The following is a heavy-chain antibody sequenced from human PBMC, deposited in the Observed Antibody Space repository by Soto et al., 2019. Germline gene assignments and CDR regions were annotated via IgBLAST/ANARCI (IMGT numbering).Heavy chain of an antibody. D-gene: IGHD3-9*01. Sequence: SETLSLTCTVSGGSISSGGYYWSWIRQHPGKGLEWIGYIYYSGSTYYKPSLKSRVTISVDTSKNQFSLKLSSVTAADTAVYYCARGQGDYDILTGYQVGAFDIWGQGTMVTVSS. CDR3: ARGQGDYDILTGYQVGAFDI. V-gene: IGHV4-31*03. J-gene: IGHJ3*02. CDR1: GGSISSGGYY. CDR2: IYYSGST.